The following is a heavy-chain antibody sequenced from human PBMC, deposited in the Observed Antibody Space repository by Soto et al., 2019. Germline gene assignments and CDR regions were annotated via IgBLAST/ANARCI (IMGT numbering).Heavy chain of an antibody. Sequence: PGGSLRLSCAASGFTFSSYAMSWVRQAPGKGLEWASAISGSGGSTYYADSVEGRFTFSRDNSKNTLYLQMNSLRAEDTAVYYCAKDGLGYYDSSGYYLFDYWGQGTLVTVSS. J-gene: IGHJ4*02. CDR3: AKDGLGYYDSSGYYLFDY. CDR1: GFTFSSYA. CDR2: ISGSGGST. V-gene: IGHV3-23*01. D-gene: IGHD3-22*01.